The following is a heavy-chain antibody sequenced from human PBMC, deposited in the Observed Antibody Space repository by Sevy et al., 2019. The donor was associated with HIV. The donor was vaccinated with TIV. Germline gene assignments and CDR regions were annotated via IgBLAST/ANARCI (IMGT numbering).Heavy chain of an antibody. CDR1: GFTFSSYW. D-gene: IGHD6-19*01. Sequence: GGSLRLSCAASGFTFSSYWMHWVRQAPGKGLVWVSRINSDGSSTSYADYVKGRFTISRDNAKNTLYLQMNSLRAEDTAVYYCARAVYSSGSPFDYWGQGTLVTVSS. V-gene: IGHV3-74*01. J-gene: IGHJ4*02. CDR2: INSDGSST. CDR3: ARAVYSSGSPFDY.